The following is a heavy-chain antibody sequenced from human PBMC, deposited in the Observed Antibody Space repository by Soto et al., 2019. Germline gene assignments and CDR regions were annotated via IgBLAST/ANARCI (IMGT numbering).Heavy chain of an antibody. J-gene: IGHJ4*02. CDR2: INPHNANI. Sequence: ASVKASCTASNYTSSSCGISWMRQSPEQGLEWIGWINPHNANINYAQRFQDRVTVTTDTSTSTAYMELRRLRSDDTALYYCARDQYYTGRNVQVGYFDSWGQGTLVTVSS. D-gene: IGHD2-8*02. CDR3: ARDQYYTGRNVQVGYFDS. V-gene: IGHV1-18*01. CDR1: NYTSSSCG.